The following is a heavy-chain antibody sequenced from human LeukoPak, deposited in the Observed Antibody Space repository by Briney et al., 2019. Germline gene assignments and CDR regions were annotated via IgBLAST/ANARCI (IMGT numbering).Heavy chain of an antibody. CDR2: IDWDDDK. V-gene: IGHV2-70*11. D-gene: IGHD4-23*01. CDR3: ARTHLDYGGSNFDY. Sequence: SGPTLVNPTQTLTLTCTFSGFSLSTSGMCVSWIRQPPGKALEWPARIDWDDDKYYSTSLKTRLTISKDTSKNQVVLTMTNMDPVDTATYYCARTHLDYGGSNFDYWGQGTLVTVSS. J-gene: IGHJ4*02. CDR1: GFSLSTSGMC.